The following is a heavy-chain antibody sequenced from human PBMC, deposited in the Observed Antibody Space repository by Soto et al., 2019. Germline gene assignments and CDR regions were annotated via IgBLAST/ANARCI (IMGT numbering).Heavy chain of an antibody. D-gene: IGHD1-1*01. CDR2: IYWDDDK. CDR3: AHRGGGSNWNGGYFDY. J-gene: IGHJ4*02. V-gene: IGHV2-5*02. CDR1: GFSLITHGVG. Sequence: QITLRESGPTLVKPTQTLTLTCTFSGFSLITHGVGVGWVRQPPGKALECLALIYWDDDKRYNPSLKSRLTIHKAPSKNQGALTRTNMDPVDTGTYFCAHRGGGSNWNGGYFDYWGQGALVTVSS.